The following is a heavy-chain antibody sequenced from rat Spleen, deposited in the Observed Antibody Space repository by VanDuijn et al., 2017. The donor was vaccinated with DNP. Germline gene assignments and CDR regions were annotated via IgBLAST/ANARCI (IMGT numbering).Heavy chain of an antibody. V-gene: IGHV5-31*01. D-gene: IGHD1-12*01. Sequence: EVQLVESGGGLVQPGRSLKLSCVASGFTFNNYWMTWIRQAPGKGLEWVASITNTGGSTYYPHSVKGRFTITRDNAKSTLYLQMNSLRSEEMATYYGTRDPVGGCSYYLFGYWGQGTLVTVSS. CDR1: GFTFNNYW. J-gene: IGHJ3*01. CDR3: TRDPVGGCSYYLFGY. CDR2: ITNTGGST.